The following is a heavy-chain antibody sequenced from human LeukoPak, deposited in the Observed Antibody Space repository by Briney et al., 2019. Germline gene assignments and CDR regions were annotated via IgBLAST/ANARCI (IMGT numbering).Heavy chain of an antibody. CDR2: ISGSSDYI. Sequence: GGSLRLSCAASGFTFSTYSMNWVRQTPRKGLEWVSSISGSSDYIYYADSVKGRFAISRDNAKNSLYLQMNSLRAEDTAVYYCARDIALGYQLLPYWFDPWGQGTLVTVSS. J-gene: IGHJ5*02. V-gene: IGHV3-21*01. CDR1: GFTFSTYS. CDR3: ARDIALGYQLLPYWFDP. D-gene: IGHD2-2*01.